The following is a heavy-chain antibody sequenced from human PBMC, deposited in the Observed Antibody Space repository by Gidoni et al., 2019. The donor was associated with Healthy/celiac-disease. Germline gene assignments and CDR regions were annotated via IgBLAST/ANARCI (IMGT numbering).Heavy chain of an antibody. CDR2: ISWNSGSI. CDR1: GFTFDDYA. J-gene: IGHJ6*02. V-gene: IGHV3-9*01. Sequence: EVQLVESGGGLVQPGRSLRLSCAASGFTFDDYAMHWVRQAPGTGLEWVSGISWNSGSIGYADSVKGRFTISRDNAKNSLYLQMNSLRAEDTALYYCAKELYDSSGYYYYGMDVWGQGTTVTVSS. CDR3: AKELYDSSGYYYYGMDV. D-gene: IGHD3-22*01.